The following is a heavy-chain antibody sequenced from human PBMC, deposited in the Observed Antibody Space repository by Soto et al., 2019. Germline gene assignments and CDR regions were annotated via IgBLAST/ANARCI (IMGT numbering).Heavy chain of an antibody. CDR3: ARHLTYCSAGSCYSDFPYYGMDV. J-gene: IGHJ6*02. CDR1: GGSLSSSSYY. D-gene: IGHD2-15*01. Sequence: SETLSLTWTVSGGSLSSSSYYWGWIRQPPGKGLEWIGSIFYSGSTYYNPSLKSRVTISVDTSKNQFSLKLSSVTAADTAVYYCARHLTYCSAGSCYSDFPYYGMDVWGQGTTVTVSS. CDR2: IFYSGST. V-gene: IGHV4-39*01.